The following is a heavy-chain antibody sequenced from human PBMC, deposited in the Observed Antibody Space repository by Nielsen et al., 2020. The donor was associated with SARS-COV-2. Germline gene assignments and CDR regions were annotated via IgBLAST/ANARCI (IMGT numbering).Heavy chain of an antibody. CDR2: IWYDGSNK. J-gene: IGHJ4*02. V-gene: IGHV3-33*03. CDR1: GFTFSSYG. Sequence: GGSLRLSCAASGFTFSSYGMHWVRQAPGKGLEWVAVIWYDGSNKYYADSVKGRFTISRDNAKNSLYLQMNSLRAEDTALYYCAKLGIAAAGDESYYFDYWGQGTLVTVSS. D-gene: IGHD6-13*01. CDR3: AKLGIAAAGDESYYFDY.